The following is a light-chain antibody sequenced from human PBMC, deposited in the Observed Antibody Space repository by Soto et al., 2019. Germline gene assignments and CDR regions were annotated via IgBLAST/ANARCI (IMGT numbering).Light chain of an antibody. Sequence: DVQVTQSPSFVSASVGDTVTITCRASQGIGTWLAWYQQKPGKAPNLLIYGASNLQSGVPPRFSGSGLGTHFTLTIVSLQPEDYSTYFYQQTNSFPVPFAQGTRLAIK. CDR3: QQTNSFPVP. CDR2: GAS. J-gene: IGKJ5*01. V-gene: IGKV1D-12*01. CDR1: QGIGTW.